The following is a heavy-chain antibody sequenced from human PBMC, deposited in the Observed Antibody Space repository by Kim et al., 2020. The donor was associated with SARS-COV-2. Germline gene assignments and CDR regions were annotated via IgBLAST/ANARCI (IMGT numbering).Heavy chain of an antibody. Sequence: SETLSLTCAVYGGSFSGYYWSWIRQPPGKGLEWIGEINHSGSTNYNPSLKSRVTISVDTSKNQFSLKLSSVTAADTAVYYCARGQAYITMVRGVIRRWF. CDR1: GGSFSGYY. D-gene: IGHD3-10*01. J-gene: IGHJ5*01. CDR3: ARGQAYITMVRGVIRRWF. CDR2: INHSGST. V-gene: IGHV4-34*01.